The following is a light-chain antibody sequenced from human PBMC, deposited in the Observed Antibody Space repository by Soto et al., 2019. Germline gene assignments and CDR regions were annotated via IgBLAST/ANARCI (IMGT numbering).Light chain of an antibody. CDR2: AAS. CDR3: QQSYSTPIT. CDR1: QSISSY. Sequence: DIQMTQSPSSLSASVGDRVTITCRASQSISSYLNWYQQKPGKAPKLLIYAASSLQSGVPSRFSGSVSGTYFTLTISSLQPEDFATYYCQQSYSTPITFGPGTKVDI. V-gene: IGKV1-39*01. J-gene: IGKJ3*01.